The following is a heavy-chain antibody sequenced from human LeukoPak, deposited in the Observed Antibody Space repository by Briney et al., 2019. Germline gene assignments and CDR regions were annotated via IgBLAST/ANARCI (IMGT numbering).Heavy chain of an antibody. CDR1: GFTVSSNY. J-gene: IGHJ6*03. D-gene: IGHD5-18*01. CDR2: IYSGGST. V-gene: IGHV3-53*01. Sequence: GGSLRLSCAASGFTVSSNYMSWVRQAPGKGLEWVSIIYSGGSTFYADSVKGRFTISRDSSKNTLYLQMNSLRAEDTAVYYCARDGYSYGRGYMDVSGKGTTVTVSS. CDR3: ARDGYSYGRGYMDV.